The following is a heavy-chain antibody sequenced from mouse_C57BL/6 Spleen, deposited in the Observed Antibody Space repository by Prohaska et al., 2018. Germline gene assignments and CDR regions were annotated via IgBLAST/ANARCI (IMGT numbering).Heavy chain of an antibody. D-gene: IGHD1-1*01. J-gene: IGHJ1*03. CDR2: INPDISTI. CDR3: ARRGDNGERRYWYVDD. V-gene: IGHV4-1*01. Sequence: EVKILQSGGGLVQPGGSLKLSCAASGIDFSRYWMSWVRRAPGNGLEWIGEINPDISTINYAPSLKDKFIIYRDNAKNMLYLQMSKVRYEDTALYYCARRGDNGERRYWYVDDRGKGGSVTVS. CDR1: GIDFSRYW.